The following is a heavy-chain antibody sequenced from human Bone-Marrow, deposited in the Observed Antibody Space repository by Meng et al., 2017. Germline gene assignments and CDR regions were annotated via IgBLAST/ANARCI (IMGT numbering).Heavy chain of an antibody. CDR3: ARELRDSGDF. CDR2: ISYDGSNK. CDR1: GFHFSSYP. V-gene: IGHV3-30-3*01. Sequence: QVQLVESGGGVVQPGRALRLSCAAAGFHFSSYPMHWVRQAPGKGLEWVAVISYDGSNKDYVDSVKGRFTISRDNSKNTLYLQMNSLRAEDTAVYYCARELRDSGDFWGQGTLVTVSS. D-gene: IGHD3-10*01. J-gene: IGHJ4*02.